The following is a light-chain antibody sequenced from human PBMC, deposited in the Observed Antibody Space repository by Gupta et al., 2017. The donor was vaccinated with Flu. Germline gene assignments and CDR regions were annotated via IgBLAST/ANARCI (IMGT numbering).Light chain of an antibody. CDR2: EVT. Sequence: TSSDVGGYKYVSCYHQYPGKAPKLLIYEVTNRPSGVSNRFSGSKSGNTASLTISGLQAEDEADYYCMSYTTTTSCVFGGGTKLTVL. J-gene: IGLJ3*02. CDR3: MSYTTTTSCV. CDR1: SSDVGGYKY. V-gene: IGLV2-14*01.